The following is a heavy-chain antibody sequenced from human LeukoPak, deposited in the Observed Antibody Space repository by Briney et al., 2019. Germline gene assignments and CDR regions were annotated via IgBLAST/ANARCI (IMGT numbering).Heavy chain of an antibody. CDR3: ARGSYGHGGGVDP. CDR1: GFTFSSYS. D-gene: IGHD5-18*01. V-gene: IGHV3-21*01. CDR2: ISSSSSYI. Sequence: PGGSLRLSCAASGFTFSSYSMNWVRQAPGKGLEWVSSISSSSSYIYYADSVKGRFTISRDNAKNSLCLQMNSLRAEDTAVYYCARGSYGHGGGVDPWGQGALVTVSS. J-gene: IGHJ5*02.